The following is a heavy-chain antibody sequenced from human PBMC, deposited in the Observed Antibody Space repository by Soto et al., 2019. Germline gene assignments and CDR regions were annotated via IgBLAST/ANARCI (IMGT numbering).Heavy chain of an antibody. V-gene: IGHV1-8*02. CDR2: XNPNTXYT. Sequence: GXSVKVSCKASGCIFVNYGIAWVRQAPGQGLEWMGWXNPNTXYTATAQKFQGXVTMTSNXXISTVYMELSSLSYEDTDVYYCARTRLQSDFDIWGQGTMVTVSS. CDR1: GCIFVNYG. CDR3: ARTRLQSDFDI. J-gene: IGHJ3*02. D-gene: IGHD4-4*01.